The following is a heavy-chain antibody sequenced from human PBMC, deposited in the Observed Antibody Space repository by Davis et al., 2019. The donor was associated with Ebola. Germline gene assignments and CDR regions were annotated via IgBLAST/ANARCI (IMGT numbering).Heavy chain of an antibody. D-gene: IGHD2-15*01. J-gene: IGHJ6*04. V-gene: IGHV1-18*04. CDR2: ISAYNGNT. CDR3: ARDQIVVVAASYYYYGMDV. Sequence: AASVKVSCKASGYTFTGHYIQWVRQAPGQGLEWMGWISAYNGNTNYAQKLQGRVTMTRDTSTSTDYMELSSLRSEDTAVYYCARDQIVVVAASYYYYGMDVWGKGTTVTVSS. CDR1: GYTFTGHY.